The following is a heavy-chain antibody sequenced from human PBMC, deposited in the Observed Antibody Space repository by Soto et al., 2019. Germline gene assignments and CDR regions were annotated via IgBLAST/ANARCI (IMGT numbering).Heavy chain of an antibody. CDR1: GGSISSYY. J-gene: IGHJ4*02. Sequence: PSETLSLTCTVSGGSISSYYWSWIRQPPGKGLEWIGYIYYSGSTNYNPSLKSRVTISVDTSENQFSLKLSSVTAADTAVYYCAGGELLPPIDYWGQGTLVTVSS. V-gene: IGHV4-59*01. CDR2: IYYSGST. CDR3: AGGELLPPIDY. D-gene: IGHD3-10*01.